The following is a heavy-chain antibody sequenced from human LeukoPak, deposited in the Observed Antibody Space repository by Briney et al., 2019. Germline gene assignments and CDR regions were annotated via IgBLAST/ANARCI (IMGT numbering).Heavy chain of an antibody. CDR1: GFTFSSYG. J-gene: IGHJ3*02. CDR3: ARGSIAAAATGAFDI. V-gene: IGHV3-30*03. CDR2: ISYDGSNK. Sequence: GRSLRLSCAASGFTFSSYGMHWVRQAPGKGLEWVAVISYDGSNKYYADSVKGRFTISRDNSKNTLYLQMNSLRAEDTAVYYCARGSIAAAATGAFDIWGQGTMVTVSS. D-gene: IGHD6-13*01.